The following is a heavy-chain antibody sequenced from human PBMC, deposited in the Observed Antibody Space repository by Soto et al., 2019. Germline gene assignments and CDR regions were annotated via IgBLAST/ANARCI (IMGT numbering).Heavy chain of an antibody. J-gene: IGHJ4*02. CDR2: ISAIDFST. CDR3: ARRDGLDY. CDR1: GFTFSSYV. V-gene: IGHV3-23*01. Sequence: EVQRLESGGGLVQPGGSLRLSCAASGFTFSSYVMTWVRQAPGKGLEWVSAISAIDFSTYYADSVNGRFTISRDNSKNTVYLQMNSLRAEDTAVYYCARRDGLDYWGQGTLVTVSS.